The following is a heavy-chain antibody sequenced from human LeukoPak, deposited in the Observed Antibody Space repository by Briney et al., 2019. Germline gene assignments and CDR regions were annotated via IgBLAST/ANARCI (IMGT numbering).Heavy chain of an antibody. CDR3: AREGTRSGSYLSYYYYYMDV. Sequence: ASVKVSCKASGYTFTSYAMNWVRQAPGQGLEWMGWINTNTGNPTYAQGFTGRFVFSLDTSVSTAYLQISSLKAEDTAVYYCAREGTRSGSYLSYYYYYMDVWGKGTTVTVSS. J-gene: IGHJ6*03. CDR2: INTNTGNP. CDR1: GYTFTSYA. V-gene: IGHV7-4-1*02. D-gene: IGHD1-26*01.